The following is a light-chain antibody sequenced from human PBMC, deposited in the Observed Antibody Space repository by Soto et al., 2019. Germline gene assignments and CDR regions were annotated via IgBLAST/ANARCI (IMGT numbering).Light chain of an antibody. Sequence: QSALTQPPSASGSPGQSVTISCTGTSSDVGLYDYVSWYQQHPGKVPKLLIYEVTQRPSGVPDRFSGSKSGNTASLTVSGLQAEDGADYYCSSYGGNSNYVFGTGTKSPS. J-gene: IGLJ1*01. V-gene: IGLV2-8*01. CDR2: EVT. CDR1: SSDVGLYDY. CDR3: SSYGGNSNYV.